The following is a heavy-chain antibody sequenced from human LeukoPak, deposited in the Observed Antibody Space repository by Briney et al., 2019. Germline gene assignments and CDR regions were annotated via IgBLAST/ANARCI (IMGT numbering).Heavy chain of an antibody. V-gene: IGHV1-69*13. Sequence: ASVKVSCKASGGTFSSYAISWVRQAPGQGLEWMGGIIPIFGTANYAQKFQGRVTITADESTSTAYMELSSLRSEDTAVYYCARDCSSTSCYLYWGQGTLVTVSS. J-gene: IGHJ4*02. CDR1: GGTFSSYA. CDR2: IIPIFGTA. D-gene: IGHD2-2*01. CDR3: ARDCSSTSCYLY.